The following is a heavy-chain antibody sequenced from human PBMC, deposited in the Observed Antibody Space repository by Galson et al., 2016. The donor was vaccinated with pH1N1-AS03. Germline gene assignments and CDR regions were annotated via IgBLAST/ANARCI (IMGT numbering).Heavy chain of an antibody. CDR3: AREPWGSTQGEY. V-gene: IGHV3-53*01. CDR2: IYGGGDT. CDR1: GFTINNNY. J-gene: IGHJ4*02. Sequence: LRLSCAASGFTINNNYMSWVRQAPGKGLEWVSVIYGGGDTFYADSVKGRFTIPRDNSKNTVYLQMNSLRVGDTAVYYCAREPWGSTQGEYWGQGTLVTVSS. D-gene: IGHD3-16*01.